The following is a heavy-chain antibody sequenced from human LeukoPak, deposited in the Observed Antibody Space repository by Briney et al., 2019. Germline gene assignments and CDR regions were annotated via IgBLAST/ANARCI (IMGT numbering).Heavy chain of an antibody. Sequence: SETLSLTCTVSGGSISSHYWSWIRQPPGKGLEWIGYIYYSGSTNYNPSLKSRVTISVDTSKNQFSLKLSSVTAADTAVYYCARRVLDYYDSSGSFDYWGQGTLVTVSS. CDR1: GGSISSHY. J-gene: IGHJ4*02. CDR3: ARRVLDYYDSSGSFDY. V-gene: IGHV4-59*08. D-gene: IGHD3-22*01. CDR2: IYYSGST.